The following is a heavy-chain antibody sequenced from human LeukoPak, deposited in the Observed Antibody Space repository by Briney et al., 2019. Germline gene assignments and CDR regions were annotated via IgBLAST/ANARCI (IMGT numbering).Heavy chain of an antibody. CDR1: GITLSNAR. J-gene: IGHJ4*02. CDR3: TTYSSGSCPF. CDR2: IYRSSNGETT. Sequence: GGSLRLSCAASGITLSNARMTWVRQAPGKGLEWVGRIYRSSNGETTDYGAPVKGRFTMSRDDSKNTLYLQMNRLKTEDTAVYYCTTYSSGSCPFWGQGTLVTVSS. V-gene: IGHV3-15*01. D-gene: IGHD6-19*01.